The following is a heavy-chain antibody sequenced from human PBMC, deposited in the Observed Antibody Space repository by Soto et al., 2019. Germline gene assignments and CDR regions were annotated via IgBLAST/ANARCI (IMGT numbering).Heavy chain of an antibody. Sequence: QVQLVQSGAEVKKPGSSVKVSCKASRGTFSSYAISWVRQAPGQGLEWMGGIIPIFGTANYAQKFQGRVTITADESTSTAYMELSSLRSEDTAVYYCARDGDDYSNEGTNWFDPWGQGTLVTVSS. CDR2: IIPIFGTA. J-gene: IGHJ5*02. D-gene: IGHD4-4*01. CDR1: RGTFSSYA. CDR3: ARDGDDYSNEGTNWFDP. V-gene: IGHV1-69*01.